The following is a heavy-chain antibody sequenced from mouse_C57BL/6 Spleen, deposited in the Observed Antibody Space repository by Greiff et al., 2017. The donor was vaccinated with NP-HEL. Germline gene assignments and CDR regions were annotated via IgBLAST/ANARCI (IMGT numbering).Heavy chain of an antibody. Sequence: VQLQQSGAELVRPGSSVKLSCKASGYTFTSYWMDWVKQRPGQGLEWIGNIYPSDSETHYNQKFKDKATLTVDKSSSTAYMQLSSLTSEDSAVYYWAISMITTRYYAMDYWGQGTSVTVSS. CDR3: AISMITTRYYAMDY. CDR1: GYTFTSYW. D-gene: IGHD2-4*01. CDR2: IYPSDSET. V-gene: IGHV1-61*01. J-gene: IGHJ4*01.